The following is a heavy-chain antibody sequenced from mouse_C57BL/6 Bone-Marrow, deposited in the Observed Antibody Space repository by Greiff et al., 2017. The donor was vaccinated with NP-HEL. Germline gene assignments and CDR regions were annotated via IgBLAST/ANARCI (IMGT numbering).Heavy chain of an antibody. CDR1: GYTFTSYW. CDR3: ARGVVIRYPAWFAD. Sequence: QVQLQQPGAELVRPGTSVKLSCKASGYTFTSYWMHWVKQRPGQGLEWIGVIDPSDSYTNYNQKFKGKATLTVDTSSSTAYMQLSSLTSEDSAVYYCARGVVIRYPAWFADGGQGTLVTVSA. D-gene: IGHD1-1*01. CDR2: IDPSDSYT. J-gene: IGHJ3*01. V-gene: IGHV1-59*01.